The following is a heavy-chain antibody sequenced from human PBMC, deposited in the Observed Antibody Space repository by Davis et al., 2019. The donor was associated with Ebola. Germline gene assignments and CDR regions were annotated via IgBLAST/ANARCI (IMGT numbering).Heavy chain of an antibody. Sequence: ASVKVSCKASGYTFTSYGISWVRQAPGQGLEWMGWISAYNGNTNYAQKLQGRVTMTTDTSTSTAYMELRSLRSDDTAVYYCARERFGYYDSSAICYFDLWGRGTLVTVSS. CDR2: ISAYNGNT. J-gene: IGHJ2*01. CDR3: ARERFGYYDSSAICYFDL. CDR1: GYTFTSYG. V-gene: IGHV1-18*01. D-gene: IGHD3-22*01.